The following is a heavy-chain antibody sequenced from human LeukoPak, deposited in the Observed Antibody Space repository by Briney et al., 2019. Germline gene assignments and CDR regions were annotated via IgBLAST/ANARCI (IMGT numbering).Heavy chain of an antibody. CDR3: ARVKATVTSFDI. V-gene: IGHV4-59*01. CDR2: IYYTGTP. CDR1: GGSISSYY. Sequence: SEALSLTCTVSGGSISSYYGSWIRQSPGKGLEWIANIYYTGTPYYNPSLQSRVTISVDMSKNQFSLKLSTVTAADTAVYYCARVKATVTSFDIWGQGTMVTVSS. D-gene: IGHD2/OR15-2a*01. J-gene: IGHJ3*02.